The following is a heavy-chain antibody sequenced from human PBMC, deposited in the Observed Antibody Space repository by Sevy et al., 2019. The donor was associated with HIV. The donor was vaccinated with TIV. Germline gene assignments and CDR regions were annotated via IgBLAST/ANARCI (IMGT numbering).Heavy chain of an antibody. J-gene: IGHJ6*02. CDR3: AKDRPYDYGSGIYLSYGMDV. CDR2: ISYDGNNK. Sequence: GGSLRLSCAASGFTFSSYGIHWVRQAPGKGLEWVAVISYDGNNKYYTDSVKGRFTISRDNSKNTLYLQMSSLRAEDTALYYCAKDRPYDYGSGIYLSYGMDVWGQGTTVTVSS. D-gene: IGHD3-10*01. V-gene: IGHV3-30*18. CDR1: GFTFSSYG.